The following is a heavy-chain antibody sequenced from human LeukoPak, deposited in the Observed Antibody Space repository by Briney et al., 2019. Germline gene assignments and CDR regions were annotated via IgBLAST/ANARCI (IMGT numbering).Heavy chain of an antibody. V-gene: IGHV3-15*01. D-gene: IGHD3-10*01. J-gene: IGHJ4*02. CDR2: IKSKGGGGTT. Sequence: GGSLRLSCAASGFXLTNAWISWVRQAPGKGREWVGRIKSKGGGGTTDYAAPVKGRFTISRDDSKNTLYLQMNSLKTEDTAVYYCTTDLPTLGSGEMDYWGQGTLVTVSS. CDR3: TTDLPTLGSGEMDY. CDR1: GFXLTNAW.